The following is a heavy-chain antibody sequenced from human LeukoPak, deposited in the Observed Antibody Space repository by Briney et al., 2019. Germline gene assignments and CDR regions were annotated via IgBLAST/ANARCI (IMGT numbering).Heavy chain of an antibody. Sequence: SVKVSCKASGGTFSSYAISWVRQAPGQGLEWMGRIIPIFGTANYAQKFQGRVTITTDESTSTAYMELSSLRSEDTAVYYCARSEYSSGWVLGEVDAFDIWGQGTMATVSS. CDR2: IIPIFGTA. CDR1: GGTFSSYA. V-gene: IGHV1-69*05. D-gene: IGHD6-19*01. CDR3: ARSEYSSGWVLGEVDAFDI. J-gene: IGHJ3*02.